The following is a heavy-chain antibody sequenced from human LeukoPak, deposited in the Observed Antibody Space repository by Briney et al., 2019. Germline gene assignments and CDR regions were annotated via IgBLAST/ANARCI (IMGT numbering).Heavy chain of an antibody. CDR3: ARGPVAVAGTAPFDY. CDR1: GFTFSSYA. D-gene: IGHD6-19*01. Sequence: GGSLRLSCAASGFTFSSYALHWVRLAPGKGLEYVSAISSNGGSTYYANSVKGRFTISRDNSKNTLYLQMGSLRDEDMGVYYCARGPVAVAGTAPFDYWGQGTLVTVPS. CDR2: ISSNGGST. J-gene: IGHJ4*02. V-gene: IGHV3-64*01.